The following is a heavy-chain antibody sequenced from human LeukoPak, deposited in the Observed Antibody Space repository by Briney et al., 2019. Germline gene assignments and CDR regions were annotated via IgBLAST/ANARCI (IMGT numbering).Heavy chain of an antibody. CDR1: GFTFDDYA. Sequence: GGSLRLSCAASGFTFDDYAMPWVRRVPGKGLEWVSVINWNSGNIAYADSVKGRFTVSRDNAKNSLYLQMNSLRAEDTALYYCAKVRVVISSHGAFDIWGQGTMVTVSS. CDR2: INWNSGNI. V-gene: IGHV3-9*01. CDR3: AKVRVVISSHGAFDI. J-gene: IGHJ3*02. D-gene: IGHD3-3*01.